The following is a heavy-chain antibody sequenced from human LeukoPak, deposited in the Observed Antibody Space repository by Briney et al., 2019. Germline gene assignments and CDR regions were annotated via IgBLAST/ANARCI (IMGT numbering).Heavy chain of an antibody. Sequence: ASVKVSCKASGYTFTSYDINWVRPATGQGLEWMGWMNPNSGNTGYAQKFQGRVTMTRNTSISTAYMELSSLRSEDTAVYYCAREYSSGWYSNDYWGQGTLVTVSS. CDR1: GYTFTSYD. CDR3: AREYSSGWYSNDY. CDR2: MNPNSGNT. V-gene: IGHV1-8*01. D-gene: IGHD6-19*01. J-gene: IGHJ4*02.